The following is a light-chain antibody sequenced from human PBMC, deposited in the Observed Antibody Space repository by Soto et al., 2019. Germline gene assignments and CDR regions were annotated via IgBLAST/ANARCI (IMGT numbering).Light chain of an antibody. J-gene: IGKJ1*01. CDR2: GAS. CDR3: QQYQNWPRT. Sequence: EIVMTQSPVTLSVPTGERATLSCRASQSITNNLAWYQQKPGQAPRLLVYGASTRAAGIAATFSGSGSGTEFTLTISSLQSEDVAVYYCQQYQNWPRTFGQVTKV. CDR1: QSITNN. V-gene: IGKV3-15*01.